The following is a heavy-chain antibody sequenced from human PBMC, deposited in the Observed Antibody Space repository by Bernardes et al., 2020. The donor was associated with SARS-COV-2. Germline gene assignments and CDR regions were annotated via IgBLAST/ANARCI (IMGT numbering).Heavy chain of an antibody. J-gene: IGHJ4*02. D-gene: IGHD3-3*02. Sequence: GGSLRLSCAASGITFSNNWMHWVRQVPGKGLVWVSRISGDGSTTTYADSVKGRFTISRDNAKNTLYLQMNNLRLDDRAVYYCVRGSPPGISGGPWTSEYWGQGTLVTVSS. V-gene: IGHV3-74*01. CDR1: GITFSNNW. CDR2: ISGDGSTT. CDR3: VRGSPPGISGGPWTSEY.